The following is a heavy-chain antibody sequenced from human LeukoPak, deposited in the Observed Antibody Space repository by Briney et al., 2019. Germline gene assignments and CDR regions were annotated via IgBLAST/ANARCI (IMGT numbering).Heavy chain of an antibody. CDR2: ISAYNGNT. Sequence: GASVKVSCKASGYTFTSYGISWVRQAPGQGLEWMGWISAYNGNTNYAQKLQGWVTMTRDTSISTAYMELSRLRSDDTAVYYCARGVLPAAMRGVGDAFDVWGQGTMVTVSS. J-gene: IGHJ3*01. CDR1: GYTFTSYG. V-gene: IGHV1-18*01. CDR3: ARGVLPAAMRGVGDAFDV. D-gene: IGHD2-2*01.